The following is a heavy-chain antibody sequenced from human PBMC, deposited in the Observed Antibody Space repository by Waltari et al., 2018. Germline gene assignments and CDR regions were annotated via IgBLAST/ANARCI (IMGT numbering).Heavy chain of an antibody. V-gene: IGHV4-39*07. CDR3: ARVGVTMIVVKYGMDV. CDR2: IYYSGST. Sequence: QLQLQESGPGLVKPSETLSLTCTVSGGSISSSSYYWGWIRQPPGKGLEWIGSIYYSGSTYYNPSLKSRVTISVDTSKNQFSLTLSSVTAADTAVYYCARVGVTMIVVKYGMDVWGQGTTVTVSS. J-gene: IGHJ6*02. CDR1: GGSISSSSYY. D-gene: IGHD3-22*01.